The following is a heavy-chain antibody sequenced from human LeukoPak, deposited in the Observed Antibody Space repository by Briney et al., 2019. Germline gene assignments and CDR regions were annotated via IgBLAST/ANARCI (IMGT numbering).Heavy chain of an antibody. J-gene: IGHJ5*02. CDR2: IYTSGST. V-gene: IGHV4-4*07. Sequence: SETLSLTCTVSGGSISSYYWSWIRQPAGKGLEWIGRIYTSGSTNYNPSLKSRVTMSVDTSKNQFSLKLSSVTAADTAVYYCARTARGDYDFLPPWFDPWGQGTLVTVSS. CDR3: ARTARGDYDFLPPWFDP. CDR1: GGSISSYY. D-gene: IGHD3-3*01.